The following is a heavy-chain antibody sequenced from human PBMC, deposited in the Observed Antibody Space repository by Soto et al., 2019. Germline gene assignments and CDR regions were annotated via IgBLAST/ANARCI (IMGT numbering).Heavy chain of an antibody. D-gene: IGHD2-15*01. CDR2: ISWNSGSI. V-gene: IGHV3-9*01. CDR1: GFTFDDYA. Sequence: EVQLVESGGGLVQPGRSLRLSCAASGFTFDDYAMHWVRQAPGKGLEWVSGISWNSGSIGYADSVKGRFTISRDNAKNSLYLQMNSLRAEDTALYHFAKGVAAWGYFDYWGQGTLVTVSS. J-gene: IGHJ4*02. CDR3: AKGVAAWGYFDY.